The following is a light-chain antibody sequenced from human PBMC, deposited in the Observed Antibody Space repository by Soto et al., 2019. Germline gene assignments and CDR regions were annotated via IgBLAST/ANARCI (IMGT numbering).Light chain of an antibody. CDR3: QQYGGVPYT. V-gene: IGKV3-15*01. CDR2: GAS. CDR1: QSVSTN. J-gene: IGKJ2*01. Sequence: EIVMTQSPATLSVFPGERATLSCRASQSVSTNLTWYQQKPGQAPRLLMYGASTRATGVPARFSGSGSGTDFTLTISRLEPEDFAIYYCQQYGGVPYTFGQGTKLEIK.